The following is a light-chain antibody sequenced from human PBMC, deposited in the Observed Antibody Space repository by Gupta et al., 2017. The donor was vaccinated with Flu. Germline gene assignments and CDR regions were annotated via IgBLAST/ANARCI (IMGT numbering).Light chain of an antibody. CDR3: QQYYSTPPYT. CDR2: WAS. CDR1: QSLLHSYTNKNY. J-gene: IGKJ2*01. V-gene: IGKV4-1*01. Sequence: KSSQSLLHSYTNKNYLAWYQQRPGQPPKLLIYWASTRESGVPDRFSGGGSGTDFTLTISSLQAEDVAVYYCQQYYSTPPYTFGQGTKVQIK.